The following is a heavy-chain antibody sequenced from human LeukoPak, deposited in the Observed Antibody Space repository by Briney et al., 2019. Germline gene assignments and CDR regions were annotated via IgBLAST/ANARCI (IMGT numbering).Heavy chain of an antibody. CDR2: IYYSGNT. CDR1: GVSISSYY. V-gene: IGHV4-59*01. Sequence: SETLSLTCTVSGVSISSYYWSWIRQPPGKGLEWIGYIYYSGNTNYSPSLKSRVTTSVDTSKNQFALKLSSVTAADTAVYYCARGGSRDGYNRPLDYWGQGTLVTVSS. J-gene: IGHJ4*02. CDR3: ARGGSRDGYNRPLDY. D-gene: IGHD5-24*01.